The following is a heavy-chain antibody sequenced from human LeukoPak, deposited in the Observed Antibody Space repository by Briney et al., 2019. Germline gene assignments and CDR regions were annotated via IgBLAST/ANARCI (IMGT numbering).Heavy chain of an antibody. CDR3: ARDGEMATIYFDY. J-gene: IGHJ4*02. CDR2: ISGSGGST. CDR1: GFTFSSYA. D-gene: IGHD5-24*01. Sequence: PGGSLRLSCAASGFTFSSYAMHWVRQAPGKGLEWVSGISGSGGSTNYVDSVKGRFTISRDNSKNTLYLQMNSLRAEDTAVYYCARDGEMATIYFDYWGQGTLVTVSS. V-gene: IGHV3-23*01.